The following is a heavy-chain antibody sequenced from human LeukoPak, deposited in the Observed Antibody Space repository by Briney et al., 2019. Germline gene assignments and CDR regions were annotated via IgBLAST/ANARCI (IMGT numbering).Heavy chain of an antibody. CDR2: ISYDGSNK. Sequence: GGSLRLSCAASGFTFRNYVIHWVRQAPGKGLEWVAVISYDGSNKYYADSVKGRFTISRDNSKNTLYLQMNSLRAEDTAVYYCGTHNFDYWGQGTLVTVSS. CDR1: GFTFRNYV. D-gene: IGHD1-14*01. J-gene: IGHJ4*02. CDR3: GTHNFDY. V-gene: IGHV3-30*03.